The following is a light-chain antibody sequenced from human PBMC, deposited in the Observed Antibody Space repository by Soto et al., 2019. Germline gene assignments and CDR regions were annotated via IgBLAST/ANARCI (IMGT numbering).Light chain of an antibody. CDR1: QSVSSN. CDR3: QQYNNWPPIT. Sequence: EIVMTQSPATLSVSPGETATLSCRASQSVSSNLAWYQQKPGQAPRLLIYGASSRVTGIPGRFSGSGSGTEFTLTISRLQSEDFAVYYCQQYNNWPPITFGPGTRLDIK. J-gene: IGKJ5*01. V-gene: IGKV3-15*01. CDR2: GAS.